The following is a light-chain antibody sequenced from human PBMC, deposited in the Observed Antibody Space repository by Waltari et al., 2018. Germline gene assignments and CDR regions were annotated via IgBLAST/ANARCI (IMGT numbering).Light chain of an antibody. Sequence: QSALTQPPSASGSPGQSVTISCTGTSSDTGGYNYVSWYQQHPGKAPTLMIYEVTKRPSGVPDRFSASKSGNTASLTVSGLQAEDEADYYCSSFAGSTNWVFGGGTKLTVL. CDR3: SSFAGSTNWV. V-gene: IGLV2-8*01. CDR2: EVT. J-gene: IGLJ3*02. CDR1: SSDTGGYNY.